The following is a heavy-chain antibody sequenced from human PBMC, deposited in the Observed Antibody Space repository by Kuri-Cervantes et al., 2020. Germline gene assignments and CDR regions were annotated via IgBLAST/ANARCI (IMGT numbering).Heavy chain of an antibody. V-gene: IGHV1-46*01. CDR3: ASQPSDTAMVLDY. CDR2: INPSGGST. CDR1: GYTFTSYD. J-gene: IGHJ4*02. D-gene: IGHD5-18*01. Sequence: ASVKVSCKASGYTFTSYDINWVRQAPGQGLEWMGIINPSGGSTSYAQKFQGRVTMTRDTSTSTVYMELSSLRSEDTAVYYCASQPSDTAMVLDYWGQGTLVTVSS.